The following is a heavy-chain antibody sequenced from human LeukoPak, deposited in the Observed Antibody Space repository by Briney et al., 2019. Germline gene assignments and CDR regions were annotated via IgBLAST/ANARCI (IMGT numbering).Heavy chain of an antibody. V-gene: IGHV4-59*08. CDR2: IYHSGST. Sequence: SETLSLTCTVSGGSISSYYWSWIRQPPGKGLEWIGSIYHSGSTYYNPSLKSRVTISVDTSKNQFSLKLSSVTAADTAVYYCARIVVVPAARSLFDYWGQGTLVTVSS. J-gene: IGHJ4*02. CDR3: ARIVVVPAARSLFDY. CDR1: GGSISSYY. D-gene: IGHD2-2*01.